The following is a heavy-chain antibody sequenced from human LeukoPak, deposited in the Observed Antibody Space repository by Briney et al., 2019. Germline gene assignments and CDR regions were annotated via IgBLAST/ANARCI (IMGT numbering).Heavy chain of an antibody. CDR1: GFTFSSYT. D-gene: IGHD3-10*01. J-gene: IGHJ4*02. CDR2: ITGSSTYI. Sequence: PGGSLRLSCAASGFTFSSYTMNWVRQAPGKGLEWVSSITGSSTYIYYADSVKGRFTISRDNAKNSLYLQMNSLRAEDTAVYYCGSMVREGEDYWGQGTLVTVSS. V-gene: IGHV3-21*01. CDR3: GSMVREGEDY.